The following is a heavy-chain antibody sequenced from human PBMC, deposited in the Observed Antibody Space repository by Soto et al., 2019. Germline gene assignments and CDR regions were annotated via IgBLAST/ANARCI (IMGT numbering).Heavy chain of an antibody. CDR2: IRSKAYSYAT. CDR1: GFTFSGSD. J-gene: IGHJ4*02. D-gene: IGHD6-19*01. Sequence: EVQLVESGGGLVQPGGSVKLSCATSGFTFSGSDIHWVRQASGKGLEWVGRIRSKAYSYATVYAASVKGRFTISRDDSKNMAYLQMNSLRTEDTAVYYCSRPHLSIPVASAIDYWGQASLVTVSS. CDR3: SRPHLSIPVASAIDY. V-gene: IGHV3-73*02.